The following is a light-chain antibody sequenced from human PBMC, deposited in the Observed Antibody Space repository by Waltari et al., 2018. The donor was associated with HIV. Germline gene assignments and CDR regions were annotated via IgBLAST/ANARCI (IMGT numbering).Light chain of an antibody. CDR2: DTT. Sequence: QSVLTQPPSVSGAPGQRVTISCTGNSSNIGAGYDVHRYQQLPGKTPKLLISDTTNRPSGVPDRFSGSKSGTSASLAITGLRAEDEADYYCQSYPASLTVSLIFGGGTRLTVL. CDR3: QSYPASLTVSLI. J-gene: IGLJ2*01. CDR1: SSNIGAGYD. V-gene: IGLV1-40*01.